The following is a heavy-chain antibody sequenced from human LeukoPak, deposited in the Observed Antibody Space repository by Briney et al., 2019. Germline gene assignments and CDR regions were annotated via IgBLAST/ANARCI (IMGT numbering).Heavy chain of an antibody. D-gene: IGHD1-14*01. J-gene: IGHJ2*01. CDR2: IYHSVDT. CDR1: GYSISSDDY. V-gene: IGHV4-38-2*02. CDR3: ARDPGRTKTWYFDL. Sequence: PSETLSLTCSVSGYSISSDDYWGWIRQPPGKGLGWIGSIYHSVDTYYNPSLKSRLTISVDTSKNHFSLKLTSVTAADTAVYYCARDPGRTKTWYFDLWGRGTLVTVSS.